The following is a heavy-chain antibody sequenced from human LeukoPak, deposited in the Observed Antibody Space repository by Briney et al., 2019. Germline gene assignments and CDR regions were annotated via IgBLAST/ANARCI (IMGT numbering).Heavy chain of an antibody. D-gene: IGHD2-2*01. Sequence: GASVKVSCKASGGTFSSYAISWVRQAPGQGLEWMGGIIPIFGTANYAQKFQGRVTITADKSTSKAYMELSSLRSEDTAVYYCARLIPAHYYYGMDVWGKGTTVTVSS. J-gene: IGHJ6*04. CDR1: GGTFSSYA. CDR2: IIPIFGTA. V-gene: IGHV1-69*06. CDR3: ARLIPAHYYYGMDV.